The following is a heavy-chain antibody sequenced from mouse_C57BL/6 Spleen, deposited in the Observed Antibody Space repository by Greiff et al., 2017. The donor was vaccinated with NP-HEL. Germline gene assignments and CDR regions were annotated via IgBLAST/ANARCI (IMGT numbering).Heavy chain of an antibody. J-gene: IGHJ2*01. D-gene: IGHD2-1*01. CDR1: GYTFPSYW. CDR3: ASYGNYFDY. CDR2: IHPNSGST. Sequence: VPLQQPGAELVKPGASVKLSFKASGYTFPSYWMHWVKQRAGPGLEWIGMIHPNSGSTNYNEKFKSKATLTVDKSSSTAYMQLSSLTSEDSAVYYCASYGNYFDYWGQGTTLTVSS. V-gene: IGHV1-64*01.